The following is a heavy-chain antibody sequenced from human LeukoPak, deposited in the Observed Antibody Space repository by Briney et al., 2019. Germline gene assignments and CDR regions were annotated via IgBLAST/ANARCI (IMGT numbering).Heavy chain of an antibody. Sequence: SETLSLTCTVSGASISSTNYCWGWIRQPPGKGLEWFGSIYNLGTTQYNPSLKRRLTISVDTSKNQFSLKLSSVTAADTAVYYCAAPYSGSYQYYFDYWGQGALVTVSS. D-gene: IGHD1-26*01. CDR1: GASISSTNYC. CDR3: AAPYSGSYQYYFDY. J-gene: IGHJ4*02. CDR2: IYNLGTT. V-gene: IGHV4-39*01.